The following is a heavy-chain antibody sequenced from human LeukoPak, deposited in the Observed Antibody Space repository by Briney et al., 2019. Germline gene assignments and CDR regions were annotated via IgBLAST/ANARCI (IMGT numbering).Heavy chain of an antibody. Sequence: ASVKVSCKASGYTFTGYYMHWVRQAPGQGLEWMGWISAYNGNTNYAQKLQGRVTMTTDTSTSTAYMELRSLRSDDTAVYYCARDITIFESGFDPWGQGTLVTVSS. V-gene: IGHV1-18*04. CDR3: ARDITIFESGFDP. D-gene: IGHD3-3*01. CDR2: ISAYNGNT. J-gene: IGHJ5*02. CDR1: GYTFTGYY.